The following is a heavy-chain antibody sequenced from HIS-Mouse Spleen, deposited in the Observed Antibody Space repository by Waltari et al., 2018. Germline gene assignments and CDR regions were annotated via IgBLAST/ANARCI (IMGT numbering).Heavy chain of an antibody. Sequence: QVQLVESGGGVVQPGRSLRLSWAASGFTFSSYGLHWVRAAPGKGLEWVAVISYDGSNKYYADSVKGRFTISRDNSKNTLYLQMNSLRAEDTAVYYCAKDQGGSSKRYFQHWGQGTLVTVSS. CDR3: AKDQGGSSKRYFQH. J-gene: IGHJ1*01. D-gene: IGHD1-26*01. CDR1: GFTFSSYG. CDR2: ISYDGSNK. V-gene: IGHV3-30*18.